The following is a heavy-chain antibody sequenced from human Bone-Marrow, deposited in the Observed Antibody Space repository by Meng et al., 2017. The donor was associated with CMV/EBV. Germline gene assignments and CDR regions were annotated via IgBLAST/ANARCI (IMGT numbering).Heavy chain of an antibody. Sequence: GGSLRLSCEASGFIFSGFWMSWVRQAPGKGLEWVANVNLDGSEKKYLDSVKGRFTISRDNAKNSLYLQMNSLRVEDTAIYYCARHYGDPPSPGYAFDIWGQGTMVTVSS. CDR1: GFIFSGFW. CDR3: ARHYGDPPSPGYAFDI. J-gene: IGHJ3*02. D-gene: IGHD4-17*01. V-gene: IGHV3-7*01. CDR2: VNLDGSEK.